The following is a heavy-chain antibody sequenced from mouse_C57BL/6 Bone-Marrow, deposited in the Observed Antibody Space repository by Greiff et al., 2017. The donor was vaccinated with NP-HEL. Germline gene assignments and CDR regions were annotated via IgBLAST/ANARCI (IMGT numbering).Heavy chain of an antibody. CDR1: GYTFTSYT. D-gene: IGHD1-1*01. CDR3: ARYYYGSSYYFDY. CDR2: INPSSGYT. V-gene: IGHV1-4*01. Sequence: VQLQESGAELARPGASVKMSCKASGYTFTSYTMHWVKQRPGQGLEWIGYINPSSGYTKYNQKFKDKATLTADKSSSTAYMQLSSLTSEDSAVYYCARYYYGSSYYFDYWGQGTTLTVSS. J-gene: IGHJ2*01.